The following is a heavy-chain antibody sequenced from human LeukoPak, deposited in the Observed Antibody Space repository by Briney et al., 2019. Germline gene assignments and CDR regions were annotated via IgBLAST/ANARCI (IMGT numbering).Heavy chain of an antibody. CDR3: ARGYDSSGYYYYYYYYGMDV. CDR2: IWFDGSEK. D-gene: IGHD3-22*01. J-gene: IGHJ6*02. Sequence: GGSLRLSCAASGFTFSYYGMHWVRQAPGKGLEWVAIIWFDGSEKYYADSVKGRFTISRDNSKNTLYLQMNSLRAEDTAVYYGARGYDSSGYYYYYYYYGMDVWGQGTTVTVSS. V-gene: IGHV3-30*02. CDR1: GFTFSYYG.